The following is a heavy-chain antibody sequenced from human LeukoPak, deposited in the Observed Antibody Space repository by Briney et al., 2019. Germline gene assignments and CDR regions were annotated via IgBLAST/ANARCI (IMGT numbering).Heavy chain of an antibody. D-gene: IGHD6-6*01. Sequence: SETLSLTCTVSGGSISSSSYYWGWLRQPPGKGLEGIGSIYYSGSTYYNPSLKSRVTISVDTSKNQFSLKLSSVTAADTAVYYCARELGALQLGPDYWGQGTLVTVSS. V-gene: IGHV4-39*07. J-gene: IGHJ4*02. CDR1: GGSISSSSYY. CDR2: IYYSGST. CDR3: ARELGALQLGPDY.